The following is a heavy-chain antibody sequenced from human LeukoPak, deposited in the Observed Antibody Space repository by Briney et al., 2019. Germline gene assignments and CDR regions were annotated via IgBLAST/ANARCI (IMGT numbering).Heavy chain of an antibody. CDR2: IKEDGSGK. J-gene: IGHJ4*02. D-gene: IGHD2-2*01. V-gene: IGHV3-7*05. CDR3: ARQDIVLVPAARFDY. Sequence: GGSLRLSCAASGFTFSSYWMSWVRQAPGKGLEWVANIKEDGSGKYYVDSVKGRFTISRGNAKHALYLQMDRLRAEDTAVYYCARQDIVLVPAARFDYWGQGTLVTVSS. CDR1: GFTFSSYW.